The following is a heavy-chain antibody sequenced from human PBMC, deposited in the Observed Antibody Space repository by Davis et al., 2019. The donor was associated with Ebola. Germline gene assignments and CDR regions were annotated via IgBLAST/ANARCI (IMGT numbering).Heavy chain of an antibody. Sequence: GESLKISCRGSGFTFGDYAMSWVRQAPGKGLEWVGFIRSKAYGGTTAYAASVKGRFIISRDDSKSIAYLQMNSLKTEDTAVYYCTRDLKQPPPSYYYGMDVWGQGTTVTVSS. CDR3: TRDLKQPPPSYYYGMDV. D-gene: IGHD6-13*01. CDR2: IRSKAYGGTT. CDR1: GFTFGDYA. V-gene: IGHV3-49*04. J-gene: IGHJ6*02.